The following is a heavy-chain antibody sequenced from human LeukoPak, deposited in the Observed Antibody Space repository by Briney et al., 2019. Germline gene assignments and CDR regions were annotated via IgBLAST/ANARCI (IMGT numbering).Heavy chain of an antibody. CDR2: ISSSGSTI. Sequence: GGSLRLSCAASGFTFSSYTMNWVRQAPGKGLEWVSYISSSGSTIYYADSVKGRFTISRDNAKNSLYLQMNSLRAEDTAVYYCARELLPENWFDPWGQGTLVTVSS. CDR3: ARELLPENWFDP. V-gene: IGHV3-48*04. D-gene: IGHD2-15*01. CDR1: GFTFSSYT. J-gene: IGHJ5*02.